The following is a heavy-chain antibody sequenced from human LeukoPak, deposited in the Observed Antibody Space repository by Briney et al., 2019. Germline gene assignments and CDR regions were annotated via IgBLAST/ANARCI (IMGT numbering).Heavy chain of an antibody. Sequence: ASVKVSCKASGYTFTSYGISWVRQASGQGLEWMGWISAYNGNTNYAQKLQGRVTMTTDTSTSTAYMELRSLRSDDTAVYYCARLGIAAWIPHYFDYWGQGTLVTVSS. D-gene: IGHD6-13*01. CDR1: GYTFTSYG. V-gene: IGHV1-18*01. J-gene: IGHJ4*02. CDR3: ARLGIAAWIPHYFDY. CDR2: ISAYNGNT.